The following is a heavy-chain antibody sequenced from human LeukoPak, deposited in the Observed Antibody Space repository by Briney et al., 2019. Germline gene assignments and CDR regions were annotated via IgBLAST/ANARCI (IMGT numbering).Heavy chain of an antibody. CDR2: IYYSGST. CDR3: ARAGYSEGFDY. CDR1: GGSISSYY. D-gene: IGHD6-13*01. J-gene: IGHJ4*02. V-gene: IGHV4-59*01. Sequence: SETLSLTCTVSGGSISSYYWSWIRQPPGKGLEWIGYIYYSGSTNYNPSLKSRVTISVDTSKNQFSLKLSSVTAADTAVYYCARAGYSEGFDYWGQGTLVTVSS.